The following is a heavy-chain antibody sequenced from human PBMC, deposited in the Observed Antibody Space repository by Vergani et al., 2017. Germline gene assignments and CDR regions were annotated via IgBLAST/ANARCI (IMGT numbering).Heavy chain of an antibody. CDR1: GYSFTNYW. CDR3: ARLYGGDSSGSKYFDY. CDR2: IHPADSDT. V-gene: IGHV5-51*01. Sequence: EVQLVQSGAEVKKPGESLKISCQISGYSFTNYWIGWVRQMPGKGLEWMGIIHPADSDTRYSPSFQGQVTNSVDKSISTAYLQRSSLRASDSAMYYCARLYGGDSSGSKYFDYWGQGTLVTVSS. J-gene: IGHJ4*02. D-gene: IGHD6-25*01.